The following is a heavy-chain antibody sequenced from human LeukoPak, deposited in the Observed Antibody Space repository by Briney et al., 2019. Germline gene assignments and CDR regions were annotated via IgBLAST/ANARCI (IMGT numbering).Heavy chain of an antibody. CDR3: ARGHYYDTIEGYFHH. D-gene: IGHD3-22*01. V-gene: IGHV1-69*13. J-gene: IGHJ1*01. Sequence: SVKVSCKASGGTFNSYAIRWVRQAPGQGLEWMGGIIPIFSTANYAQKFQGRDTITADESTSTAYMELRSLRSDDTAAYYCARGHYYDTIEGYFHHWGQGTLVTVSS. CDR2: IIPIFSTA. CDR1: GGTFNSYA.